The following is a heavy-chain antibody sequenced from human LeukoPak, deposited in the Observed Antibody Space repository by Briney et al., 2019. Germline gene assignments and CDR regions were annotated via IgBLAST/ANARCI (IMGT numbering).Heavy chain of an antibody. Sequence: PGGSLRLPCAASGFTFSSYSMNWVRQAPGKGLEWVSSISSSSSYIYYADSVKGRFTISRDNAKNSLYLQMNSLRAEDTAVYYCARDSDYDSSGYSGGFDYWGQGTLVTVSS. CDR3: ARDSDYDSSGYSGGFDY. CDR2: ISSSSSYI. D-gene: IGHD3-22*01. J-gene: IGHJ4*02. V-gene: IGHV3-21*01. CDR1: GFTFSSYS.